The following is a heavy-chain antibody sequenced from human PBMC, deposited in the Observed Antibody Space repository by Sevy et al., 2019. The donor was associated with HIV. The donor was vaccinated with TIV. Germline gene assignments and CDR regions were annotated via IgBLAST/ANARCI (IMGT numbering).Heavy chain of an antibody. D-gene: IGHD4-17*01. J-gene: IGHJ4*02. CDR3: ARDGGTLTSPAYFDY. V-gene: IGHV4-30-2*01. CDR2: IFHSGHT. Sequence: SETLSLTCAVSGDSISGGTYSWNWIRQPPGKGLEWIGYIFHSGHTYYNPSLKSRVTISVDTAKNQFSLKVKSVTAADTAVYYCARDGGTLTSPAYFDYWGQGTLVTVSS. CDR1: GDSISGGTYS.